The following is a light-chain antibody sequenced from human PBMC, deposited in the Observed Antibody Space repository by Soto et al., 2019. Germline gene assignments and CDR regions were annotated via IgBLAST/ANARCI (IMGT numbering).Light chain of an antibody. V-gene: IGLV1-47*01. CDR2: RNN. CDR1: SSNIGSNY. Sequence: QSVLTQPPSASGTPGQRVTISCSGSSSNIGSNYVYWYQQLPGTAPKLLIYRNNQRPSGVPDRFSGSESGASSSLAISGLRSVDEGDDYCDLWDDSLRGSYVFGTGTKLTVL. CDR3: DLWDDSLRGSYV. J-gene: IGLJ1*01.